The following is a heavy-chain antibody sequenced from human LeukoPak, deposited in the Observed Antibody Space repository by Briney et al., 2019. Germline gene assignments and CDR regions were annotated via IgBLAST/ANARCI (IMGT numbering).Heavy chain of an antibody. Sequence: GGSLRLSCAASGFTFSSYSMNWVRQAPGKGLEWVSAISGSGGSTYYADSVKGRFTISRDNSKNTLYLQMNSLRAEDTAVYYCAKDRTTVTPRYYFDYWGQGTLVTVSS. J-gene: IGHJ4*02. V-gene: IGHV3-23*01. D-gene: IGHD4-17*01. CDR1: GFTFSSYS. CDR2: ISGSGGST. CDR3: AKDRTTVTPRYYFDY.